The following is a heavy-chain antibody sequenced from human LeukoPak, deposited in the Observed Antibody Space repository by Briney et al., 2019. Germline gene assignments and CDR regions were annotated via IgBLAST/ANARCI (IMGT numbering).Heavy chain of an antibody. CDR3: TRDPNDDYVGAFDS. V-gene: IGHV3-23*01. CDR2: INGGHYPT. D-gene: IGHD4-17*01. J-gene: IGHJ5*01. Sequence: GGSLRLSCAASGFSFSNFAMTWVRQAPGKGLEWVSSINGGHYPTYNTDFVKGRFTISRDNSKNTLYLQMNSLRADDTAVYYCTRDPNDDYVGAFDSWGQGTLVTVSS. CDR1: GFSFSNFA.